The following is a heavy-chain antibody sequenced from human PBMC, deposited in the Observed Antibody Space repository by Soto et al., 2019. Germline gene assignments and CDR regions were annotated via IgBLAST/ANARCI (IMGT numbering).Heavy chain of an antibody. D-gene: IGHD3-22*01. CDR2: ISSSGSYL. J-gene: IGHJ4*02. V-gene: IGHV3-23*01. CDR1: GFTFSSYA. CDR3: VKSPGMYYYDSSGYYHYDY. Sequence: GGSLRLSCAASGFTFSSYAMSWVRQAPGKGLEWVSSISSSGSYLYYADSVKGRFTISRDNSKNTLYLQMNSLRAEDTAVYYCVKSPGMYYYDSSGYYHYDYWGQGTLVTVSS.